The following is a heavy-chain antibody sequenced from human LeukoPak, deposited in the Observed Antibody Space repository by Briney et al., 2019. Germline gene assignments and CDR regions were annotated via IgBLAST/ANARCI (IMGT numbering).Heavy chain of an antibody. CDR1: GYTFTSYY. CDR3: ARESSNYYDSSGWTAFDY. V-gene: IGHV1-46*01. J-gene: IGHJ4*02. D-gene: IGHD3-22*01. CDR2: INPSGGST. Sequence: GASVKVSCKASGYTFTSYYMHWVRQAPGQGLEWMGIINPSGGSTSYAQKFQGRVTMTRDTSTSTVYMELSSLRSEDTAVYYCARESSNYYDSSGWTAFDYWGQGTLVTVST.